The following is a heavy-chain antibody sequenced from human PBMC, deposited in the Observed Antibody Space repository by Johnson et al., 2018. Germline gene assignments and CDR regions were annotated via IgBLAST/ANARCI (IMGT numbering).Heavy chain of an antibody. Sequence: QVQLQESGAEVKKPGSSVKVSCKASGGTFSSYAISWVRQAPGQGLEWMGGIIPIFGTANYAQKFQGRVTINADESTLTAHMEVSSLRYEAPAVYYCARNSYGSGTYPAGYYYYYGMDVWGQGTTVTVSS. CDR3: ARNSYGSGTYPAGYYYYYGMDV. V-gene: IGHV1-69*01. D-gene: IGHD3-10*01. CDR2: IIPIFGTA. CDR1: GGTFSSYA. J-gene: IGHJ6*02.